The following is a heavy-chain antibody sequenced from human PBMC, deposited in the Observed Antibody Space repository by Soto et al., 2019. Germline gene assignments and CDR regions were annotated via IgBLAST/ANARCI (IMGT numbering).Heavy chain of an antibody. J-gene: IGHJ4*02. D-gene: IGHD4-17*01. CDR2: IYFSGST. CDR3: ARAPGGTVISYYFDY. CDR1: GGSINSGGYY. V-gene: IGHV4-31*03. Sequence: SETLSLTCTVSGGSINSGGYYWSWIRQLPGGGLEWIGYIYFSGSTSYNPSLKSRLTISVDSSKNQFSLKMTSVTAADTAVYYCARAPGGTVISYYFDYWGRGTLVTVSS.